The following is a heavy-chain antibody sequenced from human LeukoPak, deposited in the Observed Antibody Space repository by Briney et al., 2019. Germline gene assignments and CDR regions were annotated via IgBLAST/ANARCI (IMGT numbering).Heavy chain of an antibody. J-gene: IGHJ5*02. CDR1: GGSFSGYY. CDR3: ARGGRWLRNWFDP. D-gene: IGHD5-12*01. CDR2: IYYSGST. Sequence: SETLSLTCAVYGGSFSGYYWSWIRQPPGKGLEWIGYIYYSGSTNYNPSLKSRVTISVDTSKNQFSLKLSSVTAADTAVYYCARGGRWLRNWFDPWGQGTLVTVSS. V-gene: IGHV4-59*01.